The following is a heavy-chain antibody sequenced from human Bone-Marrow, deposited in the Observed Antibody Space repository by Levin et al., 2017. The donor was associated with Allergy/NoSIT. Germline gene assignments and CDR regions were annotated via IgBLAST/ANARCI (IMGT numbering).Heavy chain of an antibody. CDR1: GFILTDHS. CDR2: ISTSGNYR. D-gene: IGHD3-10*01. J-gene: IGHJ4*02. CDR3: ARAKFGEASPFDS. Sequence: GESLKISCSVAGFILTDHSMHWVRQAPGMGLEWVSSISTSGNYRNYGDSVKGRFPIPRDTDKKSLYLQMDSLRADDSAIYYCARAKFGEASPFDSWGQGALVTVSS. V-gene: IGHV3-21*01.